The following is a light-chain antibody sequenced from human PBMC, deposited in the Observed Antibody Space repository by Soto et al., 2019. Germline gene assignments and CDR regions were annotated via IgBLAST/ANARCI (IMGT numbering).Light chain of an antibody. V-gene: IGKV3-15*01. CDR3: QQYNKWPLT. CDR1: QSVSSN. Sequence: ELMMTQSPGTLSASPGERATLSCRASQSVSSNLAWYQQKPGQAPRLLIYAVSTRATGIPARFSGSGSGTEVTLTISSLQSEDFAVYYCQQYNKWPLTFGQGTKVEIK. J-gene: IGKJ1*01. CDR2: AVS.